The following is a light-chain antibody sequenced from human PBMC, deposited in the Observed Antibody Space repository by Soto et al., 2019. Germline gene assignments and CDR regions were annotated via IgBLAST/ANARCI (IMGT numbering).Light chain of an antibody. CDR2: GAS. V-gene: IGKV3-20*01. J-gene: IGKJ4*01. CDR1: QSVSSSY. Sequence: EIVWTQSPGTLSLSPGERATLSCRARQSVSSSYLAWYQQKPDQAPRLLIYGASSRATGIPDRFSGSGSGTDFTLTISRLETEDFAVYYCQHYGSSPPITFGVGTKVQIK. CDR3: QHYGSSPPIT.